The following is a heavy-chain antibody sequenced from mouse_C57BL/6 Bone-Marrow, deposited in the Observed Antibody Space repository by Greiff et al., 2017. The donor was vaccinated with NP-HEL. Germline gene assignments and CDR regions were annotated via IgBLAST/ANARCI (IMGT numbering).Heavy chain of an antibody. V-gene: IGHV1-61*01. CDR3: ARREDGYAWFAY. CDR1: GYTFTSYW. Sequence: QVQLQQSGAELVRPGSSVKLSCKASGYTFTSYWMDWVKQRPGQGLEWIGNIYPSDSETHYNQKFKDKATLTVDKSSSTAYMQLSSLTSEDSAVYYCARREDGYAWFAYWGQGTLVTVSA. CDR2: IYPSDSET. D-gene: IGHD2-2*01. J-gene: IGHJ3*01.